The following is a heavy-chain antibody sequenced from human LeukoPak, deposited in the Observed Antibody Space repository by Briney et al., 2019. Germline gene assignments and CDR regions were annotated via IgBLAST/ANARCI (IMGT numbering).Heavy chain of an antibody. D-gene: IGHD2-15*01. CDR1: GFTSSSYW. CDR3: ARAPYCIGGSCRFDY. V-gene: IGHV3-7*03. CDR2: IKQDGSEK. Sequence: PGGSLRLSCAVSGFTSSSYWMSWVRQAPGKGLEWVANIKQDGSEKYYVDSVKGRFTISRDNAKNSLYLQMNSLRAEDTALYYGARAPYCIGGSCRFDYWGQGTLVTVSS. J-gene: IGHJ4*02.